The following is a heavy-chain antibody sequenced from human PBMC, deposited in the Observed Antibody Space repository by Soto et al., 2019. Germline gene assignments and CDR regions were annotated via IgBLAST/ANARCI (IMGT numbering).Heavy chain of an antibody. D-gene: IGHD1-26*01. Sequence: TETLSLTCTVSGVSLSSTHYYWGWIRQSPGKGLEWIGSIYYGGSTYHNPSLKNRVIISVDRSQNQFSLKLTSVTAADSAVYYCARPKFSGTYDSWGQGTLVTVSS. CDR2: IYYGGST. CDR3: ARPKFSGTYDS. J-gene: IGHJ5*01. V-gene: IGHV4-39*01. CDR1: GVSLSSTHYY.